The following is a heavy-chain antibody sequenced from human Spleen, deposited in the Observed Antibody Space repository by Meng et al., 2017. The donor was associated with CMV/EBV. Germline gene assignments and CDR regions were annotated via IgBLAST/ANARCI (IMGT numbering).Heavy chain of an antibody. D-gene: IGHD4-17*01. J-gene: IGHJ4*02. V-gene: IGHV3-66*02. CDR3: ARILLRTLDY. CDR1: GFTVSSNY. Sequence: GESLKISCAASGFTVSSNYMSWVRQAPGKGLEWVSVIYSDASTYYADSVKGRFTISRDSSKNTLYLQMNSLRAEDTAVYHCARILLRTLDYWGQGTLVTSPQ. CDR2: IYSDAST.